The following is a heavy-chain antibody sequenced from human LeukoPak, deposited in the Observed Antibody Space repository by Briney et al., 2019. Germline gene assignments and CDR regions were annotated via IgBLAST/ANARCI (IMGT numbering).Heavy chain of an antibody. CDR2: IIPIFGTA. CDR1: GGTFSSYA. V-gene: IGHV1-69*05. D-gene: IGHD5-18*01. CDR3: ARVSSRIQLWTELRY. J-gene: IGHJ4*02. Sequence: SVKVSCKASGGTFSSYAISWVRQAPGQGLEWMGGIIPIFGTANYAQKFQGRVTITTDESTSTAYMELSSLRSEDTAVYYCARVSSRIQLWTELRYWGQGTLVTVSS.